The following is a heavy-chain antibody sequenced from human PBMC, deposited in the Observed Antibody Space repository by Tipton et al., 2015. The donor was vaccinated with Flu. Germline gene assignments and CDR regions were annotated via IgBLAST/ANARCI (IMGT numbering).Heavy chain of an antibody. J-gene: IGHJ3*02. V-gene: IGHV3-74*01. Sequence: VQLVQSGGGLVEPGGSLRLSCATSGFTFSYHWMHWVRQAPGKGLVWVSLINSDGSSTAYADSVKGRFTISRDNARNTLSLQMSSLRAEDTAVYYCGRDRPDTGGALDIWGQGTMVTVSS. CDR1: GFTFSYHW. CDR3: GRDRPDTGGALDI. D-gene: IGHD1-26*01. CDR2: INSDGSST.